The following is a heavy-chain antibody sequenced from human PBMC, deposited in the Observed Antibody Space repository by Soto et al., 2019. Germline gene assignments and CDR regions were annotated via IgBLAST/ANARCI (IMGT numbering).Heavy chain of an antibody. CDR1: GYTFTGYY. CDR3: ARGFGYPGNCLDI. V-gene: IGHV1-2*04. Sequence: GASVKVSCKASGYTFTGYYMHWVRQAPGQGLEWMGWINPNSGGTNYAQKFQGWVTMTRDTSISTAYMELSRLRSDDTAVYYCARGFGYPGNCLDIWGQGTMVTVSS. CDR2: INPNSGGT. J-gene: IGHJ3*02. D-gene: IGHD5-18*01.